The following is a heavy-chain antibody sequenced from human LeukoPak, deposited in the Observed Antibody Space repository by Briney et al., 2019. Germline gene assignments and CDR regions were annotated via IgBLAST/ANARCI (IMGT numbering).Heavy chain of an antibody. CDR1: GFTFGDYA. J-gene: IGHJ6*02. D-gene: IGHD5-24*01. V-gene: IGHV3-49*04. Sequence: GGSLRLSCTASGFTFGDYAMSWVRQAPGKGLEWVGFIRSKAYGGTTEYAASVKGRFTISRDDSKSIAYLQMNSLKTEDTAVYYCTREMATAYYSMDVWGQGTTVTVSS. CDR2: IRSKAYGGTT. CDR3: TREMATAYYSMDV.